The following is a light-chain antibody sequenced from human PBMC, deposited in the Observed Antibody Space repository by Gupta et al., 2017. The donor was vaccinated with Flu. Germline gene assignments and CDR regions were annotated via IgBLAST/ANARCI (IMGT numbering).Light chain of an antibody. CDR3: ATWDDSLSGYVV. CDR2: GNN. J-gene: IGLJ2*01. CDR1: SSSIGSNP. V-gene: IGLV1-44*01. Sequence: VTISCSGSSSSIGSNPVNWYQQLPGTAPKLLICGNNRRPSGVPDRFSGSKSGTSASLVISGLQSEDEADYYCATWDDSLSGYVVFGGGTKLTVL.